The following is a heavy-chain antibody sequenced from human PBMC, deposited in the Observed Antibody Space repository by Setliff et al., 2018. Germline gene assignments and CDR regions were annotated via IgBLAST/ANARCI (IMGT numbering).Heavy chain of an antibody. D-gene: IGHD3-22*01. CDR2: IYHSGST. CDR3: ARQPEGGYYDSSGYYGMAPYYLDY. Sequence: PSETLSLTCAVSGYSISSGYYWGWIRQPPGKGLEWIGSIYHSGSTYYNPSLKSRVTISVDTSKNQFSLKLSSVTAADTAVYYCARQPEGGYYDSSGYYGMAPYYLDYWGQGTLVTVSS. V-gene: IGHV4-38-2*01. CDR1: GYSISSGYY. J-gene: IGHJ4*02.